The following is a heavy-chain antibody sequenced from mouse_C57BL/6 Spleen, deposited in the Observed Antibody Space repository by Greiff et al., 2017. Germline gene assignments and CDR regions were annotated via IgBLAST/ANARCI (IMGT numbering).Heavy chain of an antibody. D-gene: IGHD2-4*01. V-gene: IGHV1-82*01. CDR3: ASKAYDYDWFAY. J-gene: IGHJ3*01. CDR2: IYPGDGDT. CDR1: GYAFSSSW. Sequence: QVQLQQSGPELVKPGASVKISCKASGYAFSSSWMNWVKQRPGKGLEWIGRIYPGDGDTNYNGKFKGKATLTADKSSSTAYMQLSRLTSEDSAVYFCASKAYDYDWFAYWGQGTLVTVSA.